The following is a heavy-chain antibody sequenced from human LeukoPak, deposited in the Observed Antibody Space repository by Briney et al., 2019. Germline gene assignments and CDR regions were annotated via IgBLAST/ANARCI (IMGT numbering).Heavy chain of an antibody. CDR2: INLRGEAT. CDR3: ARKWSSRDWFDP. CDR1: GYTSGYVFTTYP. D-gene: IGHD2-8*01. Sequence: ASVKVSCKASGYTSGYVFTTYPIHWVRQAPGQGLEWMGVINLRGEATIYAQKFQGRVTMTGDTSTTTVHMELSSLKSEDTGLYYCARKWSSRDWFDPWGQGTLVTVSS. V-gene: IGHV1-46*01. J-gene: IGHJ5*02.